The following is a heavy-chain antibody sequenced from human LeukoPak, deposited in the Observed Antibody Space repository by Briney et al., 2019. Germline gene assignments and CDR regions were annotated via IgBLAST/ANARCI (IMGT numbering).Heavy chain of an antibody. J-gene: IGHJ3*02. CDR3: AREIRGAFGI. CDR2: IWYDGSNK. V-gene: IGHV3-33*08. Sequence: PGGSLRLSCAASGFTFNSYWMHWVRQAPGKGLEWVAVIWYDGSNKYYADSVKGRFTISRDNSKNTLYLQMNSLRAEDTAVYYCAREIRGAFGIWGQGTMVTVSS. CDR1: GFTFNSYW.